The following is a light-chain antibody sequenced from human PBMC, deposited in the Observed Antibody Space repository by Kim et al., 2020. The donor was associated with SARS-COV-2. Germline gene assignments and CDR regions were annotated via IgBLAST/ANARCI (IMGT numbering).Light chain of an antibody. CDR2: AAS. J-gene: IGKJ4*01. V-gene: IGKV1-17*03. Sequence: DIQITQSPSAMSASVGDRVTITWRTSQDINNYLAWFQQKPGKVPERLIYAASTLQSGVPSRFSGSGSGTEFTLTITSLQPEDFATYYCLQHNGYPLTFGGGTKLEI. CDR1: QDINNY. CDR3: LQHNGYPLT.